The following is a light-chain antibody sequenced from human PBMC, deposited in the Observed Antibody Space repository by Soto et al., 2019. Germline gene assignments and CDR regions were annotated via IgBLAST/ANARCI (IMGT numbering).Light chain of an antibody. CDR1: QSVSSSY. V-gene: IGKV3-20*01. J-gene: IGKJ1*01. Sequence: EKVLTRSPGTLSVSPGERATLSCRASQSVSSSYLAWYQQKPGQAPRLLIYRTSNRATGIPDRFSGSGSGTDFTLTISRLEPEDFAVYWCQQYDSSPRTFGQGTKVDIK. CDR3: QQYDSSPRT. CDR2: RTS.